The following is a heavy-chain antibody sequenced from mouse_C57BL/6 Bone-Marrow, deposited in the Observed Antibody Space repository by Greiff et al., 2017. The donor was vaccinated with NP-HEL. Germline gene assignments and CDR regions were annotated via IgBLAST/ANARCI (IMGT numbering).Heavy chain of an antibody. Sequence: QVQLQQSGAELVRPGTSVKVSCKASGYAFTNYLIEWVKQRPGQGLEWIGVINPGSGGTNYNEKFKGKATLTADKSSSTAYMQLSSLTSEDSAAYFCARGGIYYDYAWFAYWGQGTLVTVSA. D-gene: IGHD2-4*01. CDR2: INPGSGGT. V-gene: IGHV1-54*01. CDR3: ARGGIYYDYAWFAY. CDR1: GYAFTNYL. J-gene: IGHJ3*01.